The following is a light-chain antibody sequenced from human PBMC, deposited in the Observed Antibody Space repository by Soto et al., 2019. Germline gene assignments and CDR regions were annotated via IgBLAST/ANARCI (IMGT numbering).Light chain of an antibody. Sequence: EIVLTQFPDTLSLSPGERATLSCRASQRVSVTSLAWYQHKRGQAPRLLIHGASSRATGIPDRFSGSGSGTDFTLTISRLEPEDFAVYYCQQYGGSPRTFGQGTKVEV. V-gene: IGKV3-20*01. J-gene: IGKJ1*01. CDR2: GAS. CDR3: QQYGGSPRT. CDR1: QRVSVTS.